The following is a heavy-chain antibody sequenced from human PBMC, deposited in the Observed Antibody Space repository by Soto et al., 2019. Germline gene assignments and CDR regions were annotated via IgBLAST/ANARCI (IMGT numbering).Heavy chain of an antibody. J-gene: IGHJ4*02. V-gene: IGHV3-7*05. D-gene: IGHD3-22*01. CDR3: ARLIDYYDSSGYNYYFDY. Sequence: GSLRLSCAASGFTFSSYWMSWVRQAPGKGLEWVANIKQDGSEKYYVDSVKGRFTISRDNAKNSLYLQMNSLRAEDTAVYYCARLIDYYDSSGYNYYFDYWGQGTLVTVSS. CDR1: GFTFSSYW. CDR2: IKQDGSEK.